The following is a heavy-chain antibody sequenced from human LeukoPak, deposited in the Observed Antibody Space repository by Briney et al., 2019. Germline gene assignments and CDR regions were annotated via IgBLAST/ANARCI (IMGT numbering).Heavy chain of an antibody. CDR3: ARALGIVGAFDI. Sequence: SETLSLTCGVSGGAITNYYWNWIRQAPGKGLEWLGYIYYSGSTNYNPSLKSRVTISVDTSKNQFSLKLSSVTAADTAVYYCARALGIVGAFDIWGQGTMVTVSS. J-gene: IGHJ3*02. CDR1: GGAITNYY. CDR2: IYYSGST. V-gene: IGHV4-59*01. D-gene: IGHD7-27*01.